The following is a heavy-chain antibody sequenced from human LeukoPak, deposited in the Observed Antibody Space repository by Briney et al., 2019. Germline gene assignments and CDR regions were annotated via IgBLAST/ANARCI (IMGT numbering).Heavy chain of an antibody. CDR1: GGSFSGYY. CDR3: ARQVGADYDFWSGYAGYYMDV. CDR2: INHSGST. V-gene: IGHV4-34*01. D-gene: IGHD3-3*01. Sequence: PSETLFLTCAVYGGSFSGYYWSWIRQPPGKGLEWIGEINHSGSTNYNPSLKSRVTISVDTSKNQFSLKLSSVTAADTAVYYCARQVGADYDFWSGYAGYYMDVWGKGTTVTVSS. J-gene: IGHJ6*03.